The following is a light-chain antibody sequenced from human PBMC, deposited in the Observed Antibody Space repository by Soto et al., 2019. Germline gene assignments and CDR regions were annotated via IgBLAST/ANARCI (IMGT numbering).Light chain of an antibody. J-gene: IGKJ2*01. CDR1: QSVSTNY. CDR2: GAT. CDR3: HQYGTSPYT. V-gene: IGKV3-20*01. Sequence: EIVLTQSPGTLSLSPGERATLSCRASQSVSTNYLAWYQQKPGQSPRLLIYGATSRATGIPDRFSGSGSGTDFILTISRLEPEDFAVYFCHQYGTSPYTFAQGTKLEIK.